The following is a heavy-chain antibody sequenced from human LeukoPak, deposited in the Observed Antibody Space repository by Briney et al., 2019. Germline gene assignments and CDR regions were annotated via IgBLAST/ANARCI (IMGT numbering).Heavy chain of an antibody. CDR1: GGTFSSYA. D-gene: IGHD3-22*01. CDR3: ARANYYDSSGYSDY. Sequence: ASVEVSCKASGGTFSSYAISWVRQAPGQGLEWMGGIIPIFGTANYAQKFQGRVTITADESTSTAYMELSSLRSEDTAVYYCARANYYDSSGYSDYWGQGTLVTVSS. CDR2: IIPIFGTA. J-gene: IGHJ4*02. V-gene: IGHV1-69*13.